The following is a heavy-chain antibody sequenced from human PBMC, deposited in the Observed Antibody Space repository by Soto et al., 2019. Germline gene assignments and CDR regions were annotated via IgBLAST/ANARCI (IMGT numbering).Heavy chain of an antibody. CDR1: GYSFAGYW. V-gene: IGHV5-10-1*01. CDR2: IDPSHSQT. CDR3: ARQIYDSDTGRSSQYYFDS. Sequence: GESLKISCKGSGYSFAGYWITWVRQTPGKGLEWMGRIDPSHSQTYYSPSFRGHVTISATKAITTVFLQWSSLRASDTAMYYCARQIYDSDTGRSSQYYFDSRRHLSPVTVSS. D-gene: IGHD3-22*01. J-gene: IGHJ4*01.